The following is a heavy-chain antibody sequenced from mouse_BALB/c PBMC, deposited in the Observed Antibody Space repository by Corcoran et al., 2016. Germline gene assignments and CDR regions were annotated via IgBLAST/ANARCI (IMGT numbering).Heavy chain of an antibody. V-gene: IGHV1-18*01. CDR2: INPCNGAT. CDR1: GYSFTGYY. D-gene: IGHD1-2*01. J-gene: IGHJ3*01. Sequence: EVQLQQSGPELVKPGASVKISCKASGYSFTGYYMHWVKQSHVKSLEWIGRINPCNGATSYNQNFKDKASLTVDKSSSTAYMELHSLPSEDAAVYYGARDTTATVAYCGQGTLVTVSA. CDR3: ARDTTATVAY.